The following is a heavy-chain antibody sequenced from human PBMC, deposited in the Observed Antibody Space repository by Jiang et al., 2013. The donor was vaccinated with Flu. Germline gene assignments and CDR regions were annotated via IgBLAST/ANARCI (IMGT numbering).Heavy chain of an antibody. CDR1: GYSISSGYY. D-gene: IGHD2-2*01. J-gene: IGHJ4*02. CDR2: IYHSGST. CDR3: ARVFCSSTSCYYFDY. V-gene: IGHV4-38-2*02. Sequence: GPGLVKPSETLSLTCTVSGYSISSGYYWGWIRQPPGKGLEWIGSIYHSGSTYYNPSLKSRVTISVDTSKNQFSLKLSSVTAADTAVYYCARVFCSSTSCYYFDYWGQGTLVTVSS.